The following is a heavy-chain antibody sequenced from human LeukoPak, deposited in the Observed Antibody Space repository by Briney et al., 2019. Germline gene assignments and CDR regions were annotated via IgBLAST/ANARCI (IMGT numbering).Heavy chain of an antibody. Sequence: PGGSLRLSCAASGFTFSSYAVSWVRQAPGKGLEWVSAISGSGGSTYYADSVKGRFTISRDNSKNTLYLQMNSLRAEDTAVYYCAKPLLVTTIYYFDYWGQGTLVTVSS. J-gene: IGHJ4*02. CDR2: ISGSGGST. V-gene: IGHV3-23*01. D-gene: IGHD5-12*01. CDR1: GFTFSSYA. CDR3: AKPLLVTTIYYFDY.